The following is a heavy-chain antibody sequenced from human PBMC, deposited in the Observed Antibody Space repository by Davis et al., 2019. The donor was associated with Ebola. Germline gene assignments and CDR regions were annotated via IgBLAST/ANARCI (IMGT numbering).Heavy chain of an antibody. CDR1: GGSISSGGYY. CDR2: IYHSGST. J-gene: IGHJ4*02. CDR3: ARQYSSGWLDY. D-gene: IGHD6-19*01. Sequence: SETLSLTCTVSGGSISSGGYYWSWIRQHPGKGLEWIGHIYHSGSTNYNPSLKSRVTISRDTSKNQFSLKVNSVAAADTAMYYCARQYSSGWLDYWGQGTLVTVSS. V-gene: IGHV4-61*08.